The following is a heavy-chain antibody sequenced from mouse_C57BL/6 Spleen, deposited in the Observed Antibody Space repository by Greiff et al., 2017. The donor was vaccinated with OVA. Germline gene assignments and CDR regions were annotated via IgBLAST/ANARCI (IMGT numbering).Heavy chain of an antibody. Sequence: VQLQQSGPELVKPGASVKISCKASGYSFTSYYIHWVKQRPGQGLEWIGWIYPGSGNTKYNEKFKGKATLTADTSSSTAYMQLSSLTSEVSAVYYCAREVYYYGSSYVDYWGQGTTLTVSS. CDR1: GYSFTSYY. J-gene: IGHJ2*01. CDR2: IYPGSGNT. CDR3: AREVYYYGSSYVDY. D-gene: IGHD1-1*01. V-gene: IGHV1-66*01.